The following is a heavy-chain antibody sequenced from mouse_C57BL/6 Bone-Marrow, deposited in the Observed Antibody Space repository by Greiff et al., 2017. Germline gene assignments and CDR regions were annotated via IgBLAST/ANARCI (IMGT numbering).Heavy chain of an antibody. D-gene: IGHD1-1*01. CDR1: GFTFSDYY. J-gene: IGHJ3*01. CDR2: ISDGGSYT. CDR3: ARDPIYYYGSSYGGFAY. V-gene: IGHV5-4*01. Sequence: EVKLVESEGGLVQPGSSMKLSCTASGFTFSDYYMAWVRQTPEKRLEWVATISDGGSYTYYPDNVKGRFTISRDNAKNNLYLQMSHLKSEDTAMYYCARDPIYYYGSSYGGFAYWGQGTLVTVSA.